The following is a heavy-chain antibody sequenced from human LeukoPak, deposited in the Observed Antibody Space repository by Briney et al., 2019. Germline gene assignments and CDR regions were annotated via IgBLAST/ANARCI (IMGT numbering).Heavy chain of an antibody. Sequence: PSETLSLTCAVYGGSFSGYYWSWIRQPPGKGLEWIGEINHSGSTNYNPSLKSRVTISVDASKNQFSLKLSSVTAADTAVYYCARDSRYSGMDVWGQGTTVTVSS. CDR2: INHSGST. CDR1: GGSFSGYY. CDR3: ARDSRYSGMDV. D-gene: IGHD2-21*01. J-gene: IGHJ6*02. V-gene: IGHV4-34*01.